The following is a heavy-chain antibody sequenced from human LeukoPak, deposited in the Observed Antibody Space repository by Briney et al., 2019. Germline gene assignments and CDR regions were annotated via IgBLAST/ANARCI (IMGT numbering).Heavy chain of an antibody. D-gene: IGHD3-16*02. CDR3: AKTVSGSHSYQGGDY. V-gene: IGHV3-23*01. J-gene: IGHJ4*02. Sequence: PAGGSLRLSCSASGFTFSSYAMSWVRQAPGKGLEWVSAISGSGGNTYYADSVKGRFTMSRDNSKNTLYLQMNSLRAEDTAVYFCAKTVSGSHSYQGGDYWGQGTLVTVST. CDR1: GFTFSSYA. CDR2: ISGSGGNT.